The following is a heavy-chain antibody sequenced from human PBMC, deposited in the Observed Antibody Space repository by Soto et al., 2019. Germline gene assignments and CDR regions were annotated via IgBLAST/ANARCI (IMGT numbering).Heavy chain of an antibody. V-gene: IGHV3-15*01. D-gene: IGHD1-26*01. CDR3: TTIVGATGWFWLAP. Sequence: GGSLRLSCAVYGFTFSKAWMSWVRLAPGKGLEWVGRIKSKTDGGTTIYAAPVKGRFTISRDDSKNTLYLQMNSLKTEDTAVYYCTTIVGATGWFWLAPSGQRTPVTVSS. CDR1: GFTFSKAW. CDR2: IKSKTDGGTT. J-gene: IGHJ5*01.